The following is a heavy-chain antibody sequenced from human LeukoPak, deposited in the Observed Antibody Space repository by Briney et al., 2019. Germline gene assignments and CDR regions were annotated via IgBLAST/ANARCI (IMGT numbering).Heavy chain of an antibody. CDR3: ARDLSQRWLQLGSFDY. D-gene: IGHD5-24*01. CDR1: GFTFSSYS. Sequence: MAGGSLRPSCAASGFTFSSYSMNWVRQAPGKGLEWVSSISSSSSYIYYADSVKGRFTISRDNAKNSLYLQMNSLRAEDTAVYYCARDLSQRWLQLGSFDYWGQGTLVTVSS. CDR2: ISSSSSYI. V-gene: IGHV3-21*01. J-gene: IGHJ4*02.